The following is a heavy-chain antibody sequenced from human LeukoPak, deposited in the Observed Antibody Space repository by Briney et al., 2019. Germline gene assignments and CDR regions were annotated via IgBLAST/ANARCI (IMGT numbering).Heavy chain of an antibody. Sequence: GGSLRLSCAASGFTFSSYAMSWVRQAPGKGLEWVSAISGSGGSTYYADSVKGRFTISRDNAKNSLYLQMNSLRAEDTAVYYCAREIVSAVAGNFDYWGQGTLVTVSS. J-gene: IGHJ4*02. V-gene: IGHV3-23*01. D-gene: IGHD6-19*01. CDR3: AREIVSAVAGNFDY. CDR2: ISGSGGST. CDR1: GFTFSSYA.